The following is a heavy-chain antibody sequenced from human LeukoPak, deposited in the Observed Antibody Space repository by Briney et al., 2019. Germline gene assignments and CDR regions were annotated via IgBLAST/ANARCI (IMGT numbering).Heavy chain of an antibody. D-gene: IGHD6-13*01. Sequence: PSETLSLTCAVYGGSFSGYYWSWIRQPPRKGLEWIGEINHSGSTNYNPSLKSRVTISVDTSKNQFSLKLSSVTAADTAVYYCAREPRPTGYSSSAFDIWGQGTMVTVSS. V-gene: IGHV4-34*01. CDR1: GGSFSGYY. CDR3: AREPRPTGYSSSAFDI. J-gene: IGHJ3*02. CDR2: INHSGST.